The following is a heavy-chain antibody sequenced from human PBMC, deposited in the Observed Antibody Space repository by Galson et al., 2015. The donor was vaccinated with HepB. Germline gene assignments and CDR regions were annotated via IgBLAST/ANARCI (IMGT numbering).Heavy chain of an antibody. CDR2: INSDGSST. V-gene: IGHV3-74*01. CDR1: GFTFTNYW. CDR3: ARVWWESGARFDY. Sequence: SLRLSCAASGFTFTNYWMHWVRQAPGKGLEWVSRINSDGSSTSYADSVKGRFTISRDNAKNTLYLQMNSLRAEDTAVYYCARVWWESGARFDYWGQGTLVTVSS. D-gene: IGHD1-26*01. J-gene: IGHJ4*02.